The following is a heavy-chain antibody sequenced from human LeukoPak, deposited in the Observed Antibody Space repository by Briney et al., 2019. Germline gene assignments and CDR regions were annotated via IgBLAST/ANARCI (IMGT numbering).Heavy chain of an antibody. CDR2: ISSSSSFI. CDR3: AREGYYGSGSPPSLYFDY. CDR1: GFTFSSYS. V-gene: IGHV3-21*01. D-gene: IGHD3-10*01. Sequence: GGSLRLSCAASGFTFSSYSLNWVRQAPGKGLEWVSSISSSSSFISYADSVKGRFTISRDNSRSTLYLQMNSLRPEDTAIYYCAREGYYGSGSPPSLYFDYWGQGTLVTVSS. J-gene: IGHJ4*02.